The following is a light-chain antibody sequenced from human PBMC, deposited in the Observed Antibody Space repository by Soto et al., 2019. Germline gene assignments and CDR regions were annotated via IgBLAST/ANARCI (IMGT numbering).Light chain of an antibody. V-gene: IGKV3-20*01. CDR1: PSLNSNF. J-gene: IGKJ2*01. CDR2: GAS. Sequence: ENVLTQSPGTLSLSPGERATLSCRGSPSLNSNFLAWYQQKPGQTPRLLIHGASSRATGIPDRFSGSGSGTDFTLTINTLEPEDFAVYFCPQYGSSPRTFGRGTKLEIK. CDR3: PQYGSSPRT.